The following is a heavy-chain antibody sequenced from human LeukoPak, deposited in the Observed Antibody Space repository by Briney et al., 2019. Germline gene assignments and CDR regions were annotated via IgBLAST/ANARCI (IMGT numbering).Heavy chain of an antibody. D-gene: IGHD3-22*01. CDR3: ARDPQGYDSQVYDSSGYFPTYYFDY. Sequence: GGSLRLSCAASGFTFSSYAMHWVRQAPGKGLEWVAVISYDGSNKYYADSVKGRFTISRDNSKNTLYLQINSLRAEDTAVYYCARDPQGYDSQVYDSSGYFPTYYFDYWGQGTLVTVSS. CDR1: GFTFSSYA. CDR2: ISYDGSNK. V-gene: IGHV3-30-3*01. J-gene: IGHJ4*02.